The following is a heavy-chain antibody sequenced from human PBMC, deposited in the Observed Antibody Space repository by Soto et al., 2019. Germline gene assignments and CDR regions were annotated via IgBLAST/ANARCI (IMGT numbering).Heavy chain of an antibody. V-gene: IGHV3-21*01. CDR3: ARDISSSDDTDEYYYYYGMDV. Sequence: EGQLVESGGGLVKPGGSLRLSCAASGFTFRSDSMNWVRQAPGKGLEWVSSISSSSDYIYYADSVKGRFTISSDNAKNSRFLQMNSLRAEDTAVYYCARDISSSDDTDEYYYYYGMDVWGQGTTVTVSS. CDR2: ISSSSDYI. CDR1: GFTFRSDS. J-gene: IGHJ6*02. D-gene: IGHD6-6*01.